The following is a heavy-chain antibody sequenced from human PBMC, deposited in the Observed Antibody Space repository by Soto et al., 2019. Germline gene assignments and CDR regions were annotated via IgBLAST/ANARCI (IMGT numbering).Heavy chain of an antibody. D-gene: IGHD2-2*01. J-gene: IGHJ4*02. V-gene: IGHV1-18*01. CDR2: ISGYNGNT. CDR3: ARTRLDCRGTSCYDY. Sequence: GASVKVSCKASGYTFTSYGISWVRQAPGQGLEWMAWISGYNGNTNYEQKVQGRVTVTADTSTSTAYLELRSLRADDTAVYYCARTRLDCRGTSCYDYWGQGTLVTVSS. CDR1: GYTFTSYG.